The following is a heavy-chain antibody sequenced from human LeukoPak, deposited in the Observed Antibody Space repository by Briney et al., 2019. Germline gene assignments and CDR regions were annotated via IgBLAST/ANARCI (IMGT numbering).Heavy chain of an antibody. CDR2: IYYSGST. CDR3: ASELGPLGYFDY. Sequence: SETLSLTCTDSGGSISSSSYYWGWIRQPPGKGLEWIGSIYYSGSTYYNPSLKSRVTTSVDTSKNQFSLKLSSVTAADTAVYYCASELGPLGYFDYWGQGTLVTVSS. V-gene: IGHV4-39*01. CDR1: GGSISSSSYY. J-gene: IGHJ4*02. D-gene: IGHD1-7*01.